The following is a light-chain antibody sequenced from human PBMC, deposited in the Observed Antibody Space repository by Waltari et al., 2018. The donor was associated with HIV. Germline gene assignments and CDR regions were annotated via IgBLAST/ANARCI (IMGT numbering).Light chain of an antibody. J-gene: IGLJ3*02. V-gene: IGLV2-14*01. Sequence: QSALTQPASVSGSPGQSITISCTGSSSDVGAYNFVSWYQQHPGNAPKVLIHEVSNRPSGVSNRFSASQSGNTASLTISGLQAEDEADYYCSSYPGDNSVLFGGGTKLSVV. CDR3: SSYPGDNSVL. CDR2: EVS. CDR1: SSDVGAYNF.